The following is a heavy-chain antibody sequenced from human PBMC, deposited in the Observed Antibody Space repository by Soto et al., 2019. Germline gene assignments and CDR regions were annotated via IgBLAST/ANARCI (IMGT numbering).Heavy chain of an antibody. CDR2: ISAYNGNT. CDR1: GYTFTSYG. CDR3: ARDLYVAAPGGGYYYYGMDV. V-gene: IGHV1-18*01. Sequence: QVQLVQSGAEVKKPGASVKVSCKASGYTFTSYGISWVRQAPGQGLEWMGWISAYNGNTNYAQKLQGRVTMTTDTSTRTAYMELRSLRSDDTAVYYCARDLYVAAPGGGYYYYGMDVWGQGTTVTVSS. J-gene: IGHJ6*02. D-gene: IGHD2-15*01.